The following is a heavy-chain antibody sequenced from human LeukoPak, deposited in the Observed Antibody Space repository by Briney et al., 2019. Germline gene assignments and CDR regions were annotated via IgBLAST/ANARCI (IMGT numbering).Heavy chain of an antibody. J-gene: IGHJ4*02. V-gene: IGHV5-51*01. Sequence: GESLKISCKGSGYRFNNFYIGWVRQMPGKGLEWMGVIYPGDSETTYSPVFQGQVTISVDRSISTAFLQWSSLKASDTAIYFCARARDGYRSFDFWGQGTLVTVSS. CDR3: ARARDGYRSFDF. CDR1: GYRFNNFY. D-gene: IGHD5-24*01. CDR2: IYPGDSET.